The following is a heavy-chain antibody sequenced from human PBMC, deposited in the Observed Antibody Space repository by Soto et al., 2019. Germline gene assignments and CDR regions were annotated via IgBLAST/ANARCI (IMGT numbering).Heavy chain of an antibody. J-gene: IGHJ4*02. D-gene: IGHD2-21*01. Sequence: EVQLLESGGGLVQPGGSLRLSCAASGFTFSSYAMSWVRQAPGRGLEWVSAISGSGGSTYYADSVKGRFTISRDNSKNTLYLQMNSLRAEDTAVYYCAKVRDGFNSPYYFDYWCQGTLFTVSS. CDR3: AKVRDGFNSPYYFDY. CDR2: ISGSGGST. CDR1: GFTFSSYA. V-gene: IGHV3-23*01.